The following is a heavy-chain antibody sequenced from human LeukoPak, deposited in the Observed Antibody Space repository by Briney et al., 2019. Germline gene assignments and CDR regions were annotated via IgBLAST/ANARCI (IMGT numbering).Heavy chain of an antibody. CDR2: INPKTGGT. V-gene: IGHV1-2*02. CDR1: VSTFTSYY. J-gene: IGHJ4*02. D-gene: IGHD1-14*01. Sequence: ASVTVSFTASVSTFTSYYMRWVRQAPGQGREWMGWINPKTGGTSYAQKFQGRVTMTRDTSISTVNMELSRLTSDDTAVYYCARATAENDHWGQGTLVTVSS. CDR3: ARATAENDH.